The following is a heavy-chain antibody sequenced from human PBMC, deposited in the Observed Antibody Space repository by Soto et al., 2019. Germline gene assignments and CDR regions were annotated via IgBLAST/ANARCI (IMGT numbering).Heavy chain of an antibody. Sequence: SETLSLTCTVSVGSISSSSYYWGWIRQPPGKGLEWIGSIYYSGSTYYNPSLKSRVTISVDTSKNQFSLKLSSVTAADTAVYYCARHDWNYVEAYFDYWGQGTLVTVSS. CDR1: VGSISSSSYY. D-gene: IGHD1-7*01. J-gene: IGHJ4*02. V-gene: IGHV4-39*01. CDR2: IYYSGST. CDR3: ARHDWNYVEAYFDY.